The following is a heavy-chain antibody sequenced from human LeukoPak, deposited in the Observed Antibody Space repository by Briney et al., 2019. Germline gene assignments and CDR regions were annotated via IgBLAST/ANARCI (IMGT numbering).Heavy chain of an antibody. Sequence: GGSLRLSCAASAFTFSSYAMSWVRQAPGKGLEWVSAISGSGGSTYYADSVKGRFTISRDNSKNTLYLQMNSLRAEDTAVYYCAKDAPVIIVVVPAANSWVQGTLVTVSS. V-gene: IGHV3-23*01. J-gene: IGHJ4*02. CDR3: AKDAPVIIVVVPAANS. CDR2: ISGSGGST. D-gene: IGHD2-2*01. CDR1: AFTFSSYA.